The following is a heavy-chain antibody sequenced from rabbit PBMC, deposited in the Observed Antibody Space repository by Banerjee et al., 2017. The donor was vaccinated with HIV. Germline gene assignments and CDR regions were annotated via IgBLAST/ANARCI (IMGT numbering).Heavy chain of an antibody. CDR1: GFSFSSGYY. CDR2: ISTTTDNT. CDR3: ARRNLYNGATFFEL. D-gene: IGHD2-1*01. J-gene: IGHJ4*01. V-gene: IGHV1S45*01. Sequence: QEQLVESGGGLVQPEGSLTLTCTASGFSFSSGYYMCWVRQAPGKGLEWIACISTTTDNTYYPSWVNGRFTISKTSSTTVTLQMTSLTAADTTTYFCARRNLYNGATFFELWGQGTLVTVS.